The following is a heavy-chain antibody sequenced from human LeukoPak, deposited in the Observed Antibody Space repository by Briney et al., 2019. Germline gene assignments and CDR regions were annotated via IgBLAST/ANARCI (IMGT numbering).Heavy chain of an antibody. D-gene: IGHD6-13*01. J-gene: IGHJ6*03. CDR3: ARYSSWTYYYYYMDV. V-gene: IGHV4-59*11. Sequence: SETLSLTCTVSGGSISSHYWSWIRQPPGKRLEWIGYIYYSGSTNYNPSLKSRVTISVDTSKNQFSLKLSSVTAADTAVYYCARYSSWTYYYYYMDVWGKGTTVTVSS. CDR1: GGSISSHY. CDR2: IYYSGST.